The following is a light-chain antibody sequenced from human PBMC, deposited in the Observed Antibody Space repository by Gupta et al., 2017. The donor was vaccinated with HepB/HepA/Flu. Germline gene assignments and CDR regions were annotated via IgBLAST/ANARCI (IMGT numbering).Light chain of an antibody. J-gene: IGKJ4*01. CDR2: DAS. V-gene: IGKV3-11*01. CDR3: QQRSNWPLT. Sequence: EIVLTQSPATLSLLPGERATISCRASQSVSNYLAWYQQQPGQAHRLLIYDASNRTAGIPARFGGSWSGTDFTLTISSLAPEDFAVYYCQQRSNWPLTFGGGTKVEIK. CDR1: QSVSNY.